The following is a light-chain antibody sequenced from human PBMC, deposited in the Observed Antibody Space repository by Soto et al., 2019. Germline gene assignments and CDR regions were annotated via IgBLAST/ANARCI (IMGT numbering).Light chain of an antibody. CDR2: WAS. CDR3: QQYYTTLIT. J-gene: IGKJ5*01. V-gene: IGKV4-1*01. Sequence: DIVMTQSPDSLTVSLGERATINCKSSQSILSSSNNKNYLAWYQQKPGQPPNLLISWASTRESGVPDRFSGSGSGTDFTLTISSLQAEDVAVYYCQQYYTTLITFGQGTRLEIK. CDR1: QSILSSSNNKNY.